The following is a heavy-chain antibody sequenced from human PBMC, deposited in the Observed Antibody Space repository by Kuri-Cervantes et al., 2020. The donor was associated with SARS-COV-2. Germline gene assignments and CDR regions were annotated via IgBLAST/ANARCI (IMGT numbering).Heavy chain of an antibody. V-gene: IGHV1-69*13. Sequence: SVKVSCKASGGTFSSYAISWVRQAPGQGLEWMGGIIPIFGTANCAQKFQGRVTITADESTSTAYMELSSLRSEDTAVYYCARDLQWFGAKYNWFDPWGQGTLVTVS. CDR1: GGTFSSYA. J-gene: IGHJ5*02. D-gene: IGHD3-10*01. CDR2: IIPIFGTA. CDR3: ARDLQWFGAKYNWFDP.